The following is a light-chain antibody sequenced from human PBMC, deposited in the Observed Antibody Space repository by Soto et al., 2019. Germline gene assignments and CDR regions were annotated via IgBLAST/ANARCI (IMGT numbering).Light chain of an antibody. CDR1: QDIGRR. Sequence: DTQMTQSPASVSASIGDRVTITCRESQDIGRRLAWLQQKPGKAPRRLTQTVSTLHVGVPARFSGSGSWTEFTLTCGSLDPNDFPSYYWLQVDNFPRTFGQGTRVELK. J-gene: IGKJ2*01. CDR3: LQVDNFPRT. V-gene: IGKV1-12*01. CDR2: TVS.